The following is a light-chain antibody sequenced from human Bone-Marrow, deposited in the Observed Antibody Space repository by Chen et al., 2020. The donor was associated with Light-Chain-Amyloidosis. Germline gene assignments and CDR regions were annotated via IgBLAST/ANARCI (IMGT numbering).Light chain of an antibody. CDR3: QVWERSSDGPV. Sequence: SYVLTQPSSVSVAPGQTATIACGGNNIGSTSVHWYQQTPGQAPLLVVYDDSDRPSGIPERSSCTNSGNTATLTISRVEAGDEADYYCQVWERSSDGPVFGGGTKLTVL. V-gene: IGLV3-21*02. CDR2: DDS. CDR1: NIGSTS. J-gene: IGLJ3*02.